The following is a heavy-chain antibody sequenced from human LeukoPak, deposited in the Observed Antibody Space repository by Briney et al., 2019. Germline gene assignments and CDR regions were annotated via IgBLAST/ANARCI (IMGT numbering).Heavy chain of an antibody. V-gene: IGHV4-59*01. CDR3: ARGGTRDGGHYSDY. CDR1: GGSISSYY. Sequence: PSETLSLTCTVSGGSISSYYWSWIRQPPGKGLEWIGDIYYSGTTNYNPSLKSPVTISIDTSKNQFSLKLSSVTAADTAVYYCARGGTRDGGHYSDYWGQGTLVTVSS. CDR2: IYYSGTT. D-gene: IGHD2-21*02. J-gene: IGHJ4*02.